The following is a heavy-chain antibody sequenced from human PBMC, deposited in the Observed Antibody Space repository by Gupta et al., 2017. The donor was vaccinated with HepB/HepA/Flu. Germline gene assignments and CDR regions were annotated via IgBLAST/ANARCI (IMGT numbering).Heavy chain of an antibody. CDR2: ISSSSSYI. D-gene: IGHD3-22*01. J-gene: IGHJ4*02. Sequence: EVQLVEFGGGLVKPGGSLRLSCAASGFTFSSYSMNWVRQAPGKGLEWVSSISSSSSYIYYADSVKGRFTISRDNAKNSLYLQMNSLRAEDTAVYYCASQKTPYYYDSSGYYLDYWGQGTLVTVSS. CDR1: GFTFSSYS. V-gene: IGHV3-21*01. CDR3: ASQKTPYYYDSSGYYLDY.